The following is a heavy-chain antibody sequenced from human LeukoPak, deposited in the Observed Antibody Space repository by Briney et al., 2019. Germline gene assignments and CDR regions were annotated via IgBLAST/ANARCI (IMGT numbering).Heavy chain of an antibody. CDR3: ARGIGAAAGTYWFDP. CDR2: MNPNSGNT. J-gene: IGHJ5*02. D-gene: IGHD6-13*01. Sequence: GASVKVSCKASGYTFTSYDINWVRQATGQGLEWMGWMNPNSGNTGYAQKFQGRVTITRNTSISTAYMELSSLRSKDTAVYYCARGIGAAAGTYWFDPWGQGTLVTVSS. V-gene: IGHV1-8*03. CDR1: GYTFTSYD.